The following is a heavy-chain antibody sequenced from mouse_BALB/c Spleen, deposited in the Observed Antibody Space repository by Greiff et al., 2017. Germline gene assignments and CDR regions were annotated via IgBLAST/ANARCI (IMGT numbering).Heavy chain of an antibody. CDR1: GFTFSSYA. Sequence: EVMLVESGGGLVKPGGSLKLSCAASGFTFSSYAMSWVRQTPEKRLEWVASISSGGSTYYPDSVKGRFTIYRDNARNILYLQMRSLRSEDTAMYYCARGNYDYDWGQGNLVTVSA. CDR2: ISSGGST. J-gene: IGHJ3*01. CDR3: ARGNYDYD. D-gene: IGHD2-4*01. V-gene: IGHV5-6-5*01.